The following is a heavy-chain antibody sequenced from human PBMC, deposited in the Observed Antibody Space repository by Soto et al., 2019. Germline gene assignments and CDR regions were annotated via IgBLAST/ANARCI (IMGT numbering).Heavy chain of an antibody. V-gene: IGHV1-18*01. D-gene: IGHD5-12*01. Sequence: ASVKVSCKASGYTFTRSGISWVRQAPGQGLEWMGWISTYNGDTNYAQTFQGRVTMTTDTSTSTVHMEVRSLRSDDTAAYYCAREGVAPYYYYGMGVWGQGTPVTVSS. CDR2: ISTYNGDT. J-gene: IGHJ6*02. CDR1: GYTFTRSG. CDR3: AREGVAPYYYYGMGV.